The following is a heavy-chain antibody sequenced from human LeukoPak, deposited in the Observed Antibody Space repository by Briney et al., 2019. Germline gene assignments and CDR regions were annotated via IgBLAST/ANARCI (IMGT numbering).Heavy chain of an antibody. CDR3: ARELDYYCDSRGLDY. V-gene: IGHV1-18*01. CDR2: ISAYNGNT. CDR1: GYTFTRYG. Sequence: ASVKVSCKASGYTFTRYGISGVRQAPGQGLEWMGWISAYNGNTNYAQKLQGRVTMTTDTSTSTAYMELRSLRSDDTAVYYCARELDYYCDSRGLDYSGQRDLVTVSS. J-gene: IGHJ4*02. D-gene: IGHD3-22*01.